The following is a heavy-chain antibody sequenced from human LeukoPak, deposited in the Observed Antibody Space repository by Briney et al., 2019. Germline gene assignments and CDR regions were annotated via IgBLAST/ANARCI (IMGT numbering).Heavy chain of an antibody. Sequence: GGSLRLSCAASGFSFNSYAMNWVRQAPGKGLEWVSAISGSSSSTYYADSVKGRFTISRDNSKNTLYLQMNSLRAEDTAVFYCARDREEYYYDSSGLDYWGQGTLVTVSS. J-gene: IGHJ4*02. CDR1: GFSFNSYA. CDR2: ISGSSSST. D-gene: IGHD3-22*01. V-gene: IGHV3-23*01. CDR3: ARDREEYYYDSSGLDY.